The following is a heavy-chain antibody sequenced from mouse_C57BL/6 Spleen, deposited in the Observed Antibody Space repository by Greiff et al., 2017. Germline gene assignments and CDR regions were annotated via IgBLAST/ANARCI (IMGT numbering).Heavy chain of an antibody. Sequence: LQESGPELVKPGASVKISCKASGYAFSSSWMNWVKQRPGKGLEWIGRIYPGDGDTNYNGKFKGKATLTADKSSSTAYMQLSSLTSEDSAVYFCARMNYGSSYGFAYWGQGTLVTVSA. D-gene: IGHD1-1*01. V-gene: IGHV1-82*01. CDR3: ARMNYGSSYGFAY. J-gene: IGHJ3*01. CDR1: GYAFSSSW. CDR2: IYPGDGDT.